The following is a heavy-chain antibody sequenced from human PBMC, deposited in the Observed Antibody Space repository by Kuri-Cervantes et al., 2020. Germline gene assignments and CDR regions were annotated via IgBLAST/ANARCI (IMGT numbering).Heavy chain of an antibody. CDR3: ARVAVEYSSGWYDNYYYGMDV. Sequence: GGPLRPPFAASGFPFSDYYMSWIRQAPGKGLEWVSYISSSGSTIYYADSVKGRFTIPRDKAKNSLYLQMNSLRAEDTAVYYFARVAVEYSSGWYDNYYYGMDVWGQRTTVTVSS. CDR2: ISSSGSTI. CDR1: GFPFSDYY. J-gene: IGHJ6*02. V-gene: IGHV3-11*01. D-gene: IGHD6-19*01.